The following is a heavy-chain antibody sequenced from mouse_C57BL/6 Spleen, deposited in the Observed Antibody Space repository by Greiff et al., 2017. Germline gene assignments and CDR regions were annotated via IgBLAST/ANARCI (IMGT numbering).Heavy chain of an antibody. D-gene: IGHD1-1*01. Sequence: DVLLVESGGGLVQPGGSLSLSCAASGFTFTDYYMSWVRQPPGQALEWLGFIRHKANGYTTEYSASVKGRFTISRYTSQRILYLHMTALRAEDSAADYCARYPYVGSGYGDCDGWGTGTTVTVAA. CDR2: IRHKANGYTT. V-gene: IGHV7-3*01. J-gene: IGHJ1*03. CDR3: ARYPYVGSGYGDCDG. CDR1: GFTFTDYY.